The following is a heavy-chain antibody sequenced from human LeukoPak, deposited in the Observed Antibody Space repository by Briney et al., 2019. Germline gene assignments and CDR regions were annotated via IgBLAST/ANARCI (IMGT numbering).Heavy chain of an antibody. Sequence: SETLSLTCAVYGGSFSGYYWSWIRQPPGKGLEWIGYIYYSGSTYYNPSLKSRVTISGDTSKNQFSLNLSSVTAADTAVYYCARGYSGYDFWSGYYRAKYFDYWGQGTLVTVSS. CDR1: GGSFSGYY. D-gene: IGHD3-3*01. J-gene: IGHJ4*02. CDR3: ARGYSGYDFWSGYYRAKYFDY. CDR2: IYYSGST. V-gene: IGHV4-34*01.